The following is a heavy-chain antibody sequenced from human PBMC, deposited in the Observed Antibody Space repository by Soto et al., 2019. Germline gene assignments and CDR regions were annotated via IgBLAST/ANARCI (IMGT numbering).Heavy chain of an antibody. CDR2: IHRVENSKYSDST. CDR3: ARDGSGPFDY. Sequence: GGSLRLSCAASGFTVRTNDMSWVRQAPGRGLEWIALIHRVENSKYSDSTYYADSVRDRFTISRDNSKNTVDLQMNDLSAEDTAMYYCARDGSGPFDYWGQGSLVTVSS. D-gene: IGHD6-19*01. J-gene: IGHJ4*02. CDR1: GFTVRTND. V-gene: IGHV3-66*01.